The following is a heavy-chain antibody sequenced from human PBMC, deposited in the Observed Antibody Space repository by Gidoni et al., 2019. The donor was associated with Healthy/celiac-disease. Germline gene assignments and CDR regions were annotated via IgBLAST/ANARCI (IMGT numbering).Heavy chain of an antibody. CDR1: GGSISRYY. CDR3: ARDGPMSGPIAAAGYYGMDV. Sequence: QVQLQESGPGLVKPSETLSLTCTVSGGSISRYYWSWIRQPPGKGLEWIGYIYYSGSTNYNPSLKSRVTISVDTSKNQFSLKLSSVTAADTAVYYCARDGPMSGPIAAAGYYGMDVWGQGTTVTVSS. J-gene: IGHJ6*02. D-gene: IGHD6-13*01. V-gene: IGHV4-59*01. CDR2: IYYSGST.